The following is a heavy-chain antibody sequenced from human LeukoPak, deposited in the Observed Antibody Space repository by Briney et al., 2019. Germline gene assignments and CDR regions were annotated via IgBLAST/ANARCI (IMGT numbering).Heavy chain of an antibody. CDR3: ARDNMVSYYYYYMDV. CDR1: GGTFISYA. D-gene: IGHD3-10*01. CDR2: IIPIFGTA. J-gene: IGHJ6*03. Sequence: SVKVSCKDSGGTFISYAISWVRQAPAQGLEWMGGIIPIFGTANYAHKFQGRVTITTDESTSTAYMELSSLRSEDTAVYYCARDNMVSYYYYYMDVWGKGTTVTVSS. V-gene: IGHV1-69*05.